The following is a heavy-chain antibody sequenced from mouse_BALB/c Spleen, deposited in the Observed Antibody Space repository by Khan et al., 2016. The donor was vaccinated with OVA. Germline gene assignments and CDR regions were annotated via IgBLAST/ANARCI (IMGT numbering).Heavy chain of an antibody. CDR1: GYSFTTYY. D-gene: IGHD2-2*01. J-gene: IGHJ3*01. CDR3: TRHGYVAWFTY. Sequence: EVKLLESGPELMKPGASVKISCKASGYSFTTYYIHWVIQSHGKSLEWIGYIDPFSGSTTQNQKFKGKATLTVDKSSSTAYIHLSNLTSEDSAVYYCTRHGYVAWFTYWGQGTLVTVSA. V-gene: IGHV1S135*01. CDR2: IDPFSGST.